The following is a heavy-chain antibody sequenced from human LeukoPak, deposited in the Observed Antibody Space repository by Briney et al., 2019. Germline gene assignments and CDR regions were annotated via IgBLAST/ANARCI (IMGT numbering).Heavy chain of an antibody. CDR3: ARSYVAVAGTGGDY. Sequence: ASVKVSCKAPGYTFTSYGISWVRQAPGQGLEWMGWISAYNGNTNYAQKLQGRVTMTTNTSTSTAYMDLRSLRSDDTAVYYCARSYVAVAGTGGDYWGQGTLVTVSS. CDR1: GYTFTSYG. J-gene: IGHJ4*02. CDR2: ISAYNGNT. V-gene: IGHV1-18*01. D-gene: IGHD6-19*01.